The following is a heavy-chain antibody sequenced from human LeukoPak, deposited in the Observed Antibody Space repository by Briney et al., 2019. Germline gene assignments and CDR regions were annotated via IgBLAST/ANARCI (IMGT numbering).Heavy chain of an antibody. CDR1: GFTFSSYS. J-gene: IGHJ3*02. CDR2: ISSSSSYI. D-gene: IGHD1-26*01. V-gene: IGHV3-21*01. Sequence: PGGSLRLSCAASGFTFSSYSMNWVRQAPGEGLEWVSSISSSSSYIYYADSVKGRFTISRDNAKNSLYLQMNSLRAEDMAVYYCARGAGGGNYHDAFDIWGQGTMVTVSS. CDR3: ARGAGGGNYHDAFDI.